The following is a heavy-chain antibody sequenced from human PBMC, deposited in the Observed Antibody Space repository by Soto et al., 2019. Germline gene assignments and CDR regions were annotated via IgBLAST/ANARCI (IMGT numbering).Heavy chain of an antibody. V-gene: IGHV3-33*01. CDR2: IVNDGTKE. D-gene: IGHD5-12*01. J-gene: IGHJ6*02. Sequence: GGSLRLSCEVSGFIFTSSDMHWVRQAPGKGLEWVALIVNDGTKEHYADSVRGRFTISRDNFKNTLYLQMNILIAEDTATYYCARRPGYISGDPLRHVQAMDFWGQGDTVTVSS. CDR3: ARRPGYISGDPLRHVQAMDF. CDR1: GFIFTSSD.